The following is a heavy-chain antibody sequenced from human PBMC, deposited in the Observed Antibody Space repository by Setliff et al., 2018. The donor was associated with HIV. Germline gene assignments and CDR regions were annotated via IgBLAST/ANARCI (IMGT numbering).Heavy chain of an antibody. Sequence: PGGSLRLSCAASGFTVSSNYMSWVRQAPGKGLEWVSVIYSGGSTYYADSVKGRFTISRDNSKNTLFLQMNSLTPEDTAVYYCARDCRVGWVFTYGMDVWGQGTLVTVSS. J-gene: IGHJ6*02. D-gene: IGHD6-13*01. V-gene: IGHV3-53*05. CDR3: ARDCRVGWVFTYGMDV. CDR1: GFTVSSNY. CDR2: IYSGGST.